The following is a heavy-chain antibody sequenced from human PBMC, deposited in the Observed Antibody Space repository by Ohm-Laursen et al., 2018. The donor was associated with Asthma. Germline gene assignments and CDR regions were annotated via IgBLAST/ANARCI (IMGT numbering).Heavy chain of an antibody. V-gene: IGHV3-30-3*01. CDR2: TSYDGSNK. Sequence: SSLRLSCAASGFTFSSYAMHWVRQAPGKGLEWVAVTSYDGSNKYYADSVKGRFTISRDNSKNTLYLQMNSLRAEDTAVYYCAREETSEYYYYGMDVWGQGATVTVSS. CDR1: GFTFSSYA. CDR3: AREETSEYYYYGMDV. J-gene: IGHJ6*02. D-gene: IGHD1-14*01.